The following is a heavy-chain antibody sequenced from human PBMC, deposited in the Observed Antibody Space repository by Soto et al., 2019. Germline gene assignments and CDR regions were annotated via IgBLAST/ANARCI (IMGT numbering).Heavy chain of an antibody. V-gene: IGHV4-4*07. CDR2: IDTSGTT. CDR3: ARGPRGYVYYHGMDV. J-gene: IGHJ6*02. CDR1: GGYISSYY. Sequence: QVQVQESGPGLVKPSETLSLTCTVSGGYISSYYVSWIRQSAGKGLEWIGRIDTSGTTNYNPSLKSRVTMSVDASKSQFSLNLSSVTAADTAVYYCARGPRGYVYYHGMDVWGQGTTVTVSS. D-gene: IGHD3-16*01.